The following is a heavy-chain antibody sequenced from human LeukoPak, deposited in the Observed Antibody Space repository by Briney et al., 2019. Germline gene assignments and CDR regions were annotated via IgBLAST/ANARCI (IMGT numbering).Heavy chain of an antibody. D-gene: IGHD3-10*01. CDR1: GLTFSSYG. Sequence: GGSLRLSCAASGLTFSSYGMHWVRQAPGKGLEWVAVIWYDGSNKYHADSVKGRFAISRDNSKNTLYLQMNSLRAEDTAVYYCARKGGSGYSDWFDPWGQGTLVTVSS. V-gene: IGHV3-33*01. J-gene: IGHJ5*02. CDR3: ARKGGSGYSDWFDP. CDR2: IWYDGSNK.